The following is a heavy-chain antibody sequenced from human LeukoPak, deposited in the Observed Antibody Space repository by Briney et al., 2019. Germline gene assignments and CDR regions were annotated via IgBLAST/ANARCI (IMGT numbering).Heavy chain of an antibody. V-gene: IGHV4-4*02. CDR2: IYHSGST. CDR3: ARVRQQLPHTLDAFDI. Sequence: PSETLSLTCAVSGGSISSSNWWSWVRQPPGKGLEWIGEIYHSGSTNYNPSLKSRVTISVDKSKNQFSLKLSSVTAADTAVYYCARVRQQLPHTLDAFDIWGQGTMVTVSS. D-gene: IGHD6-13*01. J-gene: IGHJ3*02. CDR1: GGSISSSNW.